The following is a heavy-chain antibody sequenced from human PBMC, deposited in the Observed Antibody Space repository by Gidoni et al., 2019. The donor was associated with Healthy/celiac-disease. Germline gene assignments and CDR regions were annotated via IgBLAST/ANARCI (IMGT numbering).Heavy chain of an antibody. Sequence: QVQLVQSGAEVKKPGASVKVSCKASGYTFTSYYMHWVRQAPGQGLEWMGIINPSGGSTSYAQKFQGRVTMTRDTSTSTVYMELSSLRSEDTAVYYCARDQGIDYDFWSGYHDYYYYGMDVWGQGTTVTVSS. CDR2: INPSGGST. J-gene: IGHJ6*02. D-gene: IGHD3-3*01. V-gene: IGHV1-46*01. CDR1: GYTFTSYY. CDR3: ARDQGIDYDFWSGYHDYYYYGMDV.